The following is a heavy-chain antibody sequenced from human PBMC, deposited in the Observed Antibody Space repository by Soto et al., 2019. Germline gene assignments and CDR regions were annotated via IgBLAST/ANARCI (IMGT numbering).Heavy chain of an antibody. D-gene: IGHD1-1*01. CDR3: VRDLAWKRGKVGRYYYGMDV. CDR2: MGGVTDYI. CDR1: GFTFITYI. V-gene: IGHV3-21*01. Sequence: EVQLVASGGGLVKPGGSLRLSCRASGFTFITYIMHWVRQAPGKGLERVASMGGVTDYINYADSVKGRFNISRDNAEKSLFLQMNSLRVDDTAVYYCVRDLAWKRGKVGRYYYGMDVWGQGTTVTVSS. J-gene: IGHJ6*02.